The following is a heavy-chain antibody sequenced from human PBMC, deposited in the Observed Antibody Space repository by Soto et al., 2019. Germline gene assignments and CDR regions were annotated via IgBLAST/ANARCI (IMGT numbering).Heavy chain of an antibody. J-gene: IGHJ4*02. CDR1: GYPFTTYA. CDR3: ARGRYGDY. CDR2: ISAHNGNT. D-gene: IGHD1-1*01. V-gene: IGHV1-18*01. Sequence: QVDLVQSGAEVKKPGASVKVSCQGSGYPFTTYAITWVRQAPGQGLEWMGWISAHNGNTNYAQKLQGRVTVTRDTSTSTAYRELRSLRYDDTAVYYCARGRYGDYWGQGALVTVSS.